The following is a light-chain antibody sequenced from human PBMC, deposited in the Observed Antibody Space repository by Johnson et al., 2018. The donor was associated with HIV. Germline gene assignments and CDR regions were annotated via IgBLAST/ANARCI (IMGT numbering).Light chain of an antibody. Sequence: QSVLTQPPSASGPPGQRVTISCSGSNSNIGSNTVNWYQQLPGTAPKLLIYTNNQRPSGVPDRFSGSKSGTSASLAIRGLQAEDEADYYCAAWADSLNGLYVFATGTKVTVL. CDR1: NSNIGSNT. CDR2: TNN. CDR3: AAWADSLNGLYV. J-gene: IGLJ1*01. V-gene: IGLV1-44*01.